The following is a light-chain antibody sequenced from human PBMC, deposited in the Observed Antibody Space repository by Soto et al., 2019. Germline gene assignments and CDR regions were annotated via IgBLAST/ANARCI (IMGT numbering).Light chain of an antibody. CDR2: DAS. Sequence: EIQMTQSPSTLSASVGDRVTITCRASQPITAWLAWYQQKPGKAPNLLIYDASDLQSGVPSRFSGSGSGTEFTLTITGLQPDDFATYYCQQYNLYPYTFGQGTKLEIK. V-gene: IGKV1-5*01. CDR3: QQYNLYPYT. CDR1: QPITAW. J-gene: IGKJ2*01.